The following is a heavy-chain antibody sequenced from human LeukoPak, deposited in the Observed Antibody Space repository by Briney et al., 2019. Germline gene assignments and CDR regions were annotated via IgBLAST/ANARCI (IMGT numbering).Heavy chain of an antibody. CDR3: ARGSRFPDY. D-gene: IGHD3-22*01. CDR1: DDSISSGSYY. Sequence: SETLSLTCTVSDDSISSGSYYWSWIRQPAGKGLEWIGRIYASGSTNYNPSLKSRVTISVDTSKNQFSLKLSSVTAADTAVYYCARGSRFPDYWGQGTLVTVSS. CDR2: IYASGST. J-gene: IGHJ4*02. V-gene: IGHV4-61*02.